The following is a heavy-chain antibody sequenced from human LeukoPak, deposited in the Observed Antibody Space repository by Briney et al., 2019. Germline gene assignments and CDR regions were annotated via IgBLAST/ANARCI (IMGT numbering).Heavy chain of an antibody. J-gene: IGHJ4*02. CDR2: ISYDGSNK. D-gene: IGHD6-19*01. V-gene: IGHV3-30*18. CDR3: AKDTPSSGWYPED. Sequence: GRSLGLSCAASGFTFSSYGMHWVRQAPGKGLEWVAVISYDGSNKYYADSVKGRFTISRDNSKNTLYLQMNSLRAEDTAVYYCAKDTPSSGWYPEDWGQGTLVTVSS. CDR1: GFTFSSYG.